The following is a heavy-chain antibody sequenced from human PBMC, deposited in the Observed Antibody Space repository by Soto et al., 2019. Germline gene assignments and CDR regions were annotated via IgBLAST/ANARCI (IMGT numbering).Heavy chain of an antibody. J-gene: IGHJ4*02. V-gene: IGHV1-69*13. CDR2: IIPIFGTA. CDR1: GGTFSTYA. D-gene: IGHD2-2*01. CDR3: ARIYCSSTSCYDDARDY. Sequence: EASVKVSCKASGGTFSTYAISWVRQAPGQGLEWIGGIIPIFGTANYAQKFQGRVTITADESTSTAYMELSSLRSEDTAVYYCARIYCSSTSCYDDARDYWGQGTLVTVSS.